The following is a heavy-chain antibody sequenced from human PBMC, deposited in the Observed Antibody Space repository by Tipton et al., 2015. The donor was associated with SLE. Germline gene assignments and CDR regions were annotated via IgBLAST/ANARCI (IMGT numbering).Heavy chain of an antibody. V-gene: IGHV4-39*01. J-gene: IGHJ4*02. Sequence: TLSLTCTASGGSISSSSYYWGWIRQPPGKGLEWIGSISYSASTYYNPSLKSRLTISVDTSKKQFSLKLSSVTAADTAVYYCARQWYSGRYDYWGQGTLVTVSS. CDR2: ISYSAST. CDR1: GGSISSSSYY. CDR3: ARQWYSGRYDY. D-gene: IGHD1-26*01.